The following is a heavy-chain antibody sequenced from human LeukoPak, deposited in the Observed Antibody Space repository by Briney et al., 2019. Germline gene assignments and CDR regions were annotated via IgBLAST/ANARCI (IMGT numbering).Heavy chain of an antibody. CDR2: INTNTWNP. J-gene: IGHJ4*02. V-gene: IGHV7-4-1*02. D-gene: IGHD4-23*01. CDR3: ARGLMTTVVPLDY. CDR1: GYTFTNYA. Sequence: ASVKVSCKASGYTFTNYAINWVRQAPGQGLEWMGWINTNTWNPTYAQGFTGRFVFSSDTSVSTAYLQISSLKAEDTAVYYCARGLMTTVVPLDYWGQGTLVTVSS.